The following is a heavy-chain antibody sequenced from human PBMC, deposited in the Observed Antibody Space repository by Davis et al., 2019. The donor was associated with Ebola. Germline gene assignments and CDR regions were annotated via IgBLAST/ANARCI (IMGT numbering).Heavy chain of an antibody. V-gene: IGHV3-21*01. CDR3: ARVHSHYYYYIDV. CDR1: GFTFSTYS. CDR2: ISSTGHYI. Sequence: PGGSLRLSCAASGFTFSTYSMEWVRQAPGKGLEWVASISSTGHYIYFADSVKGRFTISRDDSKNSLYVQMNSLRAEDTAVYYCARVHSHYYYYIDVWGQGTTVTVSS. D-gene: IGHD1-26*01. J-gene: IGHJ6*02.